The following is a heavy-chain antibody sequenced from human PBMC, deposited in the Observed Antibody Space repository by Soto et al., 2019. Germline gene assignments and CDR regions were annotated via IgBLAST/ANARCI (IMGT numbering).Heavy chain of an antibody. D-gene: IGHD1-1*01. V-gene: IGHV1-18*01. CDR3: VRDWQLSP. CDR2: ISGHNGNT. J-gene: IGHJ5*02. Sequence: QVQLVQSGDEVKKTGASVKVSCRASGYTLTNYGISWVRQAPGQGLFWMGWISGHNGNTLYGQNVQCRLTLTIDTSTNTAYMELMSLKIDDTAMYYCVRDWQLSPWGQGTLVTVSS. CDR1: GYTLTNYG.